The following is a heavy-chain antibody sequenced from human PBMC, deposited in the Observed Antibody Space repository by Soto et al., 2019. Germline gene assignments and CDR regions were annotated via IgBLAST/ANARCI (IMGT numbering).Heavy chain of an antibody. CDR1: GFTVSSNY. D-gene: IGHD2-15*01. CDR2: IQSGGRT. V-gene: IGHV3-66*01. Sequence: EVQLVESGGGLVQPGGSLRLSCAASGFTVSSNYMTWVRQAPGKGLEWVSLIQSGGRTYYAGSVKGRFTISRDNSKNTLFLQMNSLRVEDTAVYYCASDDVHCSGGRCYGVPMDVWGKGTKVTVSS. CDR3: ASDDVHCSGGRCYGVPMDV. J-gene: IGHJ6*03.